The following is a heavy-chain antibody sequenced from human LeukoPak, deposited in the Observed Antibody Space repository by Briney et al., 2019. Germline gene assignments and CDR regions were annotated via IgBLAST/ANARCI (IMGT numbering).Heavy chain of an antibody. J-gene: IGHJ4*02. CDR2: INPNSGGT. CDR1: GYTFTDYY. V-gene: IGHV1-2*02. D-gene: IGHD2-2*01. CDR3: ARANALYCSSTSCLFDY. Sequence: GASVKVSCKASGYTFTDYYMHWVRQAPGQGLEWMASINPNSGGTYYAQNFHDRITLTRDTSISTAYMELSRLRSDDTAIYYCARANALYCSSTSCLFDYWGQGTLVTVSS.